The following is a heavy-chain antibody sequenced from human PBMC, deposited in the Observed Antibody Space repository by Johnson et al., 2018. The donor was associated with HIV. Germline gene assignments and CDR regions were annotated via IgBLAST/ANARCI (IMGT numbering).Heavy chain of an antibody. D-gene: IGHD7-27*01. CDR2: IYSGGNT. CDR1: GFTFSSYL. J-gene: IGHJ3*02. Sequence: VQLVESGGGLVQPGGSLRLSCAASGFTFSSYLMSWVRQAPGKGLEWVSVIYSGGNTYYAHSVKGRFTISRDNSKNTLYLQMNSLRAEDTAVYYCASRTGWDAFDIWGQGTMVTVSS. V-gene: IGHV3-66*01. CDR3: ASRTGWDAFDI.